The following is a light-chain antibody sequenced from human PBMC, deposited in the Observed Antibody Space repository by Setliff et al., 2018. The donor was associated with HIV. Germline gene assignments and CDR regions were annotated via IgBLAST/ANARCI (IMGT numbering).Light chain of an antibody. Sequence: EIVLTQSPGTLSLSPGERATLSCRASQTIRSSYLAWYQKKPGQAPRLLIYGASSRATGIPDRFSGSGSGTDFTLTISRLEPEDFAVYFCQQYGSSPLTFGPGTKVDIK. J-gene: IGKJ3*01. CDR2: GAS. CDR1: QTIRSSY. V-gene: IGKV3-20*01. CDR3: QQYGSSPLT.